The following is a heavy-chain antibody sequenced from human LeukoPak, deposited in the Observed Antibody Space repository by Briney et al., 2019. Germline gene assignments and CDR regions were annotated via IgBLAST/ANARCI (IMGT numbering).Heavy chain of an antibody. CDR3: ARSRYNLDY. Sequence: GGSLRLSCAASGFTFSSYDMHWVRQAPGKGPEWVAIIRYDGSNENYADSVKGRFTISRDNSKKTLYLQMNSLRAEDTAVYYCARSRYNLDYWGQRTLVTVSS. J-gene: IGHJ4*02. CDR1: GFTFSSYD. V-gene: IGHV3-33*01. D-gene: IGHD5-24*01. CDR2: IRYDGSNE.